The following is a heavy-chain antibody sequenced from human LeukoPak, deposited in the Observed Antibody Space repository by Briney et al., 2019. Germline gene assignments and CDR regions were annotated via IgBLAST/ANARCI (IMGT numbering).Heavy chain of an antibody. V-gene: IGHV3-30*18. J-gene: IGHJ4*02. CDR2: ISYDGSNK. CDR1: GFTFSSYD. CDR3: AKDREGTTFDN. D-gene: IGHD1-7*01. Sequence: GGSLRLSCAASGFTFSSYDMHWVRQAPGKGLEWVAVISYDGSNKYYADSVKGRFTISRDNSKNTVYLQMSSLRAEDTAVYYCAKDREGTTFDNWGQGTLVTVSS.